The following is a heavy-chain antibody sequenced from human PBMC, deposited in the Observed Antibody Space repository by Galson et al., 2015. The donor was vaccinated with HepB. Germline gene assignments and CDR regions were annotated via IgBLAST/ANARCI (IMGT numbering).Heavy chain of an antibody. CDR1: GFTFSSYD. D-gene: IGHD5-18*01. CDR3: ARGPIVNTAMIAIDY. V-gene: IGHV3-48*03. J-gene: IGHJ4*01. CDR2: ITGSDNTI. Sequence: SLRLSCAASGFTFSSYDMNWVRQAPGKGLEWVSYITGSDNTIFYADSVKGRFTISRDNTKNSLYLQMNSLRVEDTAVYYCARGPIVNTAMIAIDYWGHGALVTVSS.